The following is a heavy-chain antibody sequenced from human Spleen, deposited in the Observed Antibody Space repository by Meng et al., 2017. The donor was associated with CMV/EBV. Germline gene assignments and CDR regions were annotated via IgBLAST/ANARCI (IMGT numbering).Heavy chain of an antibody. CDR3: AKDSSGIEGRRSAFDI. CDR2: LYVAGTT. V-gene: IGHV3-53*01. Sequence: GGSLRLSCAASRFSVNSHYMTWVRQAPGKGLDWLSVLYVAGTTYYADSVKGRFTISRDNSQNILYLQMNSLRAEDTAVYYCAKDSSGIEGRRSAFDIWGQGTMVTVSS. D-gene: IGHD6-6*01. CDR1: RFSVNSHY. J-gene: IGHJ3*02.